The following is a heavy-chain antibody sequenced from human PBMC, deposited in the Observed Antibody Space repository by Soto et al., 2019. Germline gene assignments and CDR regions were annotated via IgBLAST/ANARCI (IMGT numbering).Heavy chain of an antibody. Sequence: PSETLSLTCTVSGGSISSGGYYWSWIRQHPGKGLEWIGYIYYSGSTYYNPSLKSRVTISVDTSKNQFSLKLSSVTAADTAVYYCARAYPTGPPSSFDIWGQGTMVTVSS. D-gene: IGHD3-9*01. CDR1: GGSISSGGYY. CDR3: ARAYPTGPPSSFDI. CDR2: IYYSGST. V-gene: IGHV4-31*03. J-gene: IGHJ3*02.